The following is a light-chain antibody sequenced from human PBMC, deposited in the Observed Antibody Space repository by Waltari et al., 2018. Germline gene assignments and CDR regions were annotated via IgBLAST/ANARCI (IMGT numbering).Light chain of an antibody. CDR2: GVT. Sequence: QSALTQPPSASGSPGQSVTIPCTGASSDRNCNPVSWYQQHPGKAPKIIIYGVTKRPSGVPDRFSGSKSGNTASLTVSGLQVEDEAHYYCSLSGGINNVVVFGGGTKLTVL. CDR3: SLSGGINNVVV. J-gene: IGLJ2*01. V-gene: IGLV2-8*01. CDR1: SSDRNCNP.